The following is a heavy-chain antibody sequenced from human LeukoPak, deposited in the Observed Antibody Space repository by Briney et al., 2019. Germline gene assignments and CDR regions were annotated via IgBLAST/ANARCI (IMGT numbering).Heavy chain of an antibody. V-gene: IGHV4-39*01. D-gene: IGHD3-22*01. CDR1: GDSIRSGGYH. CDR2: LSYSGAT. Sequence: SETLSLTCTVSGDSIRSGGYHCAWIRQPPGKRLECIVTLSYSGATYYNPSLKSRVTIFIDTSKNQFSLKLSSVTAADTALYYCARQETYYYDTSDYYPRTSDYWGQGTLVTVSS. CDR3: ARQETYYYDTSDYYPRTSDY. J-gene: IGHJ4*02.